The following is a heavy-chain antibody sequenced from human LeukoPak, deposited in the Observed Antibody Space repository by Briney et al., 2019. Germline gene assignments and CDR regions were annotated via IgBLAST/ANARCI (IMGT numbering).Heavy chain of an antibody. CDR2: IYYSGST. J-gene: IGHJ6*02. V-gene: IGHV4-39*01. Sequence: SETLSLTCSVSGGSISSSSYYWGWIRQPPGKGLEWIGSIYYSGSTYYNPSLKSRVTISVDTSKNQFSLKLSSVTAADTAVYYCARRSATEDYYGMDVWGQGTTVTVSS. CDR3: ARRSATEDYYGMDV. CDR1: GGSISSSSYY. D-gene: IGHD4-17*01.